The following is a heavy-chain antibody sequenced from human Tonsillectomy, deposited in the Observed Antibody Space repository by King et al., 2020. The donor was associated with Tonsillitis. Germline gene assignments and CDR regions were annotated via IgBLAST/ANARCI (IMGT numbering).Heavy chain of an antibody. D-gene: IGHD1-1*01. CDR3: AREIITTGAFDV. V-gene: IGHV2-70*01. CDR2: IDWDDDK. CDR1: GFSLSTSEMC. J-gene: IGHJ3*01. Sequence: VTLKESGPALVKPTQTLTLTCTFSGFSLSTSEMCVSWIRQSPGKALEWFALIDWDDDKYYSTSLKTRLTISKDTSKNQVVLTMTNMDPVDTATYYCAREIITTGAFDVWGRGTLVTVSS.